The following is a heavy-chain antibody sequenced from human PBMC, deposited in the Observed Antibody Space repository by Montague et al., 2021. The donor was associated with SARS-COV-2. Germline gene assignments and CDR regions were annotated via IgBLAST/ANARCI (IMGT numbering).Heavy chain of an antibody. J-gene: IGHJ4*02. CDR1: GFTFSGYA. D-gene: IGHD3-16*01. V-gene: IGHV3-30*04. Sequence: SLRLSCAASGFTFSGYAMHWVRQAPGKGLEWVAVISYDGSNKYYADSVKGRFTISRDNSKNTLYLQMNSLRAEDTAVYYCARDYDDYIWGSWGPFDYWGQGTLVTVSS. CDR2: ISYDGSNK. CDR3: ARDYDDYIWGSWGPFDY.